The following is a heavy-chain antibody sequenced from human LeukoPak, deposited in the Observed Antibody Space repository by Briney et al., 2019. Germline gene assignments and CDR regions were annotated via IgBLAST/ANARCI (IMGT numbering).Heavy chain of an antibody. CDR3: VKDMKIKAAGYYFDY. CDR1: GFTFSDYG. CDR2: IANDGRDK. D-gene: IGHD6-13*01. V-gene: IGHV3-30*18. Sequence: PGGSLRLSCAASGFTFSDYGMHWVRQAPGKGLEWVAVIANDGRDKNYADSVRGRFTISRDNSKNTVYLQMNSLRVEDTAVFYCVKDMKIKAAGYYFDYWGQGTLVTVSS. J-gene: IGHJ4*02.